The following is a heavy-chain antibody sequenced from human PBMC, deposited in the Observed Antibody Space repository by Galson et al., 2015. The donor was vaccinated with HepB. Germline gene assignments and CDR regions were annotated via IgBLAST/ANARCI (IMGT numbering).Heavy chain of an antibody. D-gene: IGHD3-3*01. Sequence: SVKVSCKASGGTFSSYAISWVRQAPGQGLEWMGGIIPIFGTANYAQKFQGRVTITADESTSTAYLQWSSLKASDTAMYYCARLRGYDFWSDDPRPSWFDPWGQGTLVTVSS. CDR1: GGTFSSYA. V-gene: IGHV1-69*13. J-gene: IGHJ5*02. CDR2: IIPIFGTA. CDR3: ARLRGYDFWSDDPRPSWFDP.